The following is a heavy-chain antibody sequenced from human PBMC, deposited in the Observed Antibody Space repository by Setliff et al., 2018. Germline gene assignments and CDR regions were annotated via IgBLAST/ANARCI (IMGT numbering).Heavy chain of an antibody. V-gene: IGHV3-48*01. Sequence: PGGSLRLSCEASGFTFSGYSMNWVRQAPGKGLEWLSNIRNDGATTSYADSVKGRFTISRDNSKNTLYLQTNSLRAEDTAVYYCASAGHSGSWFPFDAFHIWGQGTMVTVSS. D-gene: IGHD6-13*01. J-gene: IGHJ3*02. CDR1: GFTFSGYS. CDR2: IRNDGATT. CDR3: ASAGHSGSWFPFDAFHI.